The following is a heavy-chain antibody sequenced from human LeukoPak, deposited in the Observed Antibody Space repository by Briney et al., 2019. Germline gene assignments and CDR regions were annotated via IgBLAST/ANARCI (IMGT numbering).Heavy chain of an antibody. CDR1: GGSFSGYY. Sequence: SETLSLTCAVYGGSFSGYYWSWIRQPPGKGLEWIGEINHSGSTNYNLSLKSRVTISVDKSKNQFSLKLNSVTAADTAVYYCARDSCTSTTCPNWFDPWGQGTLVTVSS. CDR3: ARDSCTSTTCPNWFDP. CDR2: INHSGST. J-gene: IGHJ5*02. D-gene: IGHD2/OR15-2a*01. V-gene: IGHV4-34*01.